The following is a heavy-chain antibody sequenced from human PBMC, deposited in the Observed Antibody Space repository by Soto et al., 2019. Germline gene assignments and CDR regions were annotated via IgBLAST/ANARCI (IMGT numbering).Heavy chain of an antibody. J-gene: IGHJ4*02. D-gene: IGHD1-26*01. Sequence: EVQLLESGGGLVQPGGSLRLSCAASGFTFSTYAMSWVRQAPGKGLEWVSAISGSGGSTYYTDSVKGRFTISRDKSKNTLYLQMNSLRVEDTAVYYCAVRKTGSFFDYWGQGTLVTVSS. V-gene: IGHV3-23*01. CDR2: ISGSGGST. CDR1: GFTFSTYA. CDR3: AVRKTGSFFDY.